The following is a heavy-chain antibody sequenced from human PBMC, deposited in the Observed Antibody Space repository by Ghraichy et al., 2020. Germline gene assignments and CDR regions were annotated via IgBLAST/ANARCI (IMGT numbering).Heavy chain of an antibody. CDR2: IFYTGSA. Sequence: SETLSLTCSVSGGSMSPFHWSWVRKSPGKGLEWIGNIFYTGSATYNSALKSRVTITIYTSTNQFSLKLRSMTAADTAVYYCSRAMTSYCGGDCYSHYFAFWGQGTLVTVSS. J-gene: IGHJ4*02. D-gene: IGHD2-21*02. CDR1: GGSMSPFH. V-gene: IGHV4-59*01. CDR3: SRAMTSYCGGDCYSHYFAF.